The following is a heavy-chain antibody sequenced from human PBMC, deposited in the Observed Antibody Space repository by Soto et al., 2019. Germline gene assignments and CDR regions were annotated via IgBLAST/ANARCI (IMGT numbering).Heavy chain of an antibody. CDR3: ATTIGYSYYYYGMDV. D-gene: IGHD5-12*01. J-gene: IGHJ6*02. CDR2: ISAYNGDT. V-gene: IGHV1-18*01. CDR1: GYTLTSYG. Sequence: QVQLVQSGAEVTKPGASVKVSCKASGYTLTSYGISWVPQAPGQGLEWMGWISAYNGDTNYAQSLQGRVTMTTDTSTTTAYMELRSLRSDDTAVYYCATTIGYSYYYYGMDVWGQGTTVTVSS.